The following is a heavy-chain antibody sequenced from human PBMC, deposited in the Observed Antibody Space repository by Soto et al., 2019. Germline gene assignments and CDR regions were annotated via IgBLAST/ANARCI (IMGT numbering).Heavy chain of an antibody. CDR1: GYTFTSYG. D-gene: IGHD6-19*01. CDR3: ARRAVADWFDP. CDR2: ISAYNGNT. J-gene: IGHJ5*02. Sequence: ASVKVSCTASGYTFTSYGISWVRQAPGQGLEWMGWISAYNGNTNYAQKLQGRVTMTTDTSTTTAYRERRSLRSDDTAVYYWARRAVADWFDPWGQGTLVTVSS. V-gene: IGHV1-18*04.